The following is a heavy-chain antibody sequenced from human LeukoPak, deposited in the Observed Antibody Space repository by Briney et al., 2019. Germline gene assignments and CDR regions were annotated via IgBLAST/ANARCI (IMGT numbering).Heavy chain of an antibody. CDR2: IIPIFGTA. V-gene: IGHV1-69*13. CDR3: ARDRAGYKDY. Sequence: ASVKVSCKASGGTFTSYAISWVRQAPGQGLEWMGGIIPIFGTANYAQKFQGRVTITADESTSTAYMELSSLRSEDTAVYYCARDRAGYKDYWGQGTLVTVSS. J-gene: IGHJ4*02. D-gene: IGHD5-24*01. CDR1: GGTFTSYA.